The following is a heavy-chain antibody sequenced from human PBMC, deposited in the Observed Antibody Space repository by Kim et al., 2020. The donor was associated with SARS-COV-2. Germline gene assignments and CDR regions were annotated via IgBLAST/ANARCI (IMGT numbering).Heavy chain of an antibody. CDR2: ISAYNGNT. V-gene: IGHV1-18*01. CDR1: GYTFTSYG. D-gene: IGHD5-12*01. J-gene: IGHJ6*02. CDR3: ARDSTGSGYDAPWYYYYYYGMDV. Sequence: ASVKVSCKASGYTFTSYGISWVRQAPGQGLEWMGWISAYNGNTNYAQKLQGRVTMTTDTSTSTAYMELRSLRSDDTAVYYCARDSTGSGYDAPWYYYYYYGMDVWGQGTTVTDSS.